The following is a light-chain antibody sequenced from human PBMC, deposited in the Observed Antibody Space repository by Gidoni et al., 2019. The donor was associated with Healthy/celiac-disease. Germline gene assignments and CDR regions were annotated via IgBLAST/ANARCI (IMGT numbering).Light chain of an antibody. CDR1: QSVSGSY. J-gene: IGKJ1*01. CDR3: QQYGSSRWT. Sequence: EIVLTQSPGTLSLSPGERDTLSCRASQSVSGSYLAWYQQKPGQATRLLIYGASRRATGIPDRFSGSGSGTDFTLTISRLEPEDFAVYYCQQYGSSRWTFGQGTKVEIK. CDR2: GAS. V-gene: IGKV3-20*01.